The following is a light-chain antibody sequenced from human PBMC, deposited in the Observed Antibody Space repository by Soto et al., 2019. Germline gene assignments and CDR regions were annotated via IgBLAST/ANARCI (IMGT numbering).Light chain of an antibody. CDR2: EDT. CDR1: SNDVGRYFL. Sequence: QSALTQPASVSGSPGQSVTISCTGTSNDVGRYFLVSWYQQHPGKAPKLIIFEDTKRPSGVSSRFSGSKSGNTASLTISGLQTEDEADYFCCSYAGRSTFVAFGGGTKLTVL. CDR3: CSYAGRSTFVA. V-gene: IGLV2-23*02. J-gene: IGLJ2*01.